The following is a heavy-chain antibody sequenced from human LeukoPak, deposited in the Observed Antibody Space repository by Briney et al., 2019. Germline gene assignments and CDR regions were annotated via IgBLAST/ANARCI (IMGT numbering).Heavy chain of an antibody. CDR1: GGSISGYY. V-gene: IGHV4-59*08. CDR3: ARHSGGIDY. Sequence: PSETLSLTCTVSGGSISGYYWSWIRQPPGKGLEWIGYIYYSVNTSYNPSLKSRVTISVDTSKNRFSLKLSPVTAADTAVYYCARHSGGIDYWGQGTLVTVSS. D-gene: IGHD1-26*01. J-gene: IGHJ4*02. CDR2: IYYSVNT.